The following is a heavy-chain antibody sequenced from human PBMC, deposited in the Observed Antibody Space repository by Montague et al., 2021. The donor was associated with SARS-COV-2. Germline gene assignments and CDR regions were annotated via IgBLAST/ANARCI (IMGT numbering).Heavy chain of an antibody. CDR3: ARSRDWYLGN. CDR1: GDSISSGGYF. Sequence: SETLSLTCTVSGDSISSGGYFWGWIRQPPGKGLEWIASIRIGGTSYLXPSLRSRVTISIDSSKNQFSLNVTSVTAADTAVYFCARSRDWYLGNWGQGTLATVSS. D-gene: IGHD3-9*01. CDR2: IRIGGTS. V-gene: IGHV4-39*07. J-gene: IGHJ4*02.